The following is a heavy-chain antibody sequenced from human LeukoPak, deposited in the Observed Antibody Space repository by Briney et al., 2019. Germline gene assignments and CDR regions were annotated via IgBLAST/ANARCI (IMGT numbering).Heavy chain of an antibody. CDR2: IYSGGST. D-gene: IGHD6-13*01. CDR1: GFTVSSNY. V-gene: IGHV3-66*02. Sequence: GGSLRLSCAASGFTVSSNYMSWVRQAPGKGLEWVSVIYSGGSTYYADSVKGRFTISRDNSKNTLYLQMNSLRAEDTAVYYCARVVLAAAGAQEGDWFDPWGQGTLVTVSS. CDR3: ARVVLAAAGAQEGDWFDP. J-gene: IGHJ5*02.